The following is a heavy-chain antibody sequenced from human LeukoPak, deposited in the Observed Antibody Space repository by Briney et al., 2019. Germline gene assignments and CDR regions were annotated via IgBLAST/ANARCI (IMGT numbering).Heavy chain of an antibody. D-gene: IGHD3-22*01. J-gene: IGHJ4*02. Sequence: SETLSLTCTVSGGSISSSSYYWGWIRQPPGKGLEWIGSISCSGSTNYNPSLKSRVTISVDSSKNQFSLKLSSVTAADTAVYYCASLRSDSSGYYNLRIDYWGQGTLVTVSS. V-gene: IGHV4-39*07. CDR1: GGSISSSSYY. CDR3: ASLRSDSSGYYNLRIDY. CDR2: ISCSGST.